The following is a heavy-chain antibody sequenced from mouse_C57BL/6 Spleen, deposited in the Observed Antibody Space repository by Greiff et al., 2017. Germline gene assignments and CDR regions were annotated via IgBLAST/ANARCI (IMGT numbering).Heavy chain of an antibody. V-gene: IGHV1-66*01. CDR3: ARDWVTTVVDY. D-gene: IGHD1-1*01. CDR1: GYSFTCYY. CDR2: IYPGSGNT. J-gene: IGHJ2*01. Sequence: VQLQQSGPELVKPGASVKISCKASGYSFTCYYIHWVKQRPGQGLEWIGWIYPGSGNTKYNAKFKGKAKLTADTSSSTAYLQLRSLTSEDSAVYYWARDWVTTVVDYWGQGTTLTGSS.